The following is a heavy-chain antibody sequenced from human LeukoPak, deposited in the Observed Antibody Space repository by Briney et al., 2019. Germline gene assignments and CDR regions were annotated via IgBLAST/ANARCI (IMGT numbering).Heavy chain of an antibody. J-gene: IGHJ1*01. CDR3: AKDFSAVAGTPYFQH. CDR2: ISWDGGST. D-gene: IGHD6-19*01. Sequence: PGGSLRLSCAASGFTFDDYAMHWVRQAPGKGLEWVSLISWDGGSTYYADSVKGRFTISRDNSKNSLDLQMNSLRAEDTALYYCAKDFSAVAGTPYFQHWGQGTLVTVSS. CDR1: GFTFDDYA. V-gene: IGHV3-43D*03.